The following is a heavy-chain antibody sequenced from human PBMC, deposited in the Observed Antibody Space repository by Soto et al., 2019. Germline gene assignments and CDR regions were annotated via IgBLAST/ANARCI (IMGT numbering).Heavy chain of an antibody. CDR2: IFYLGSS. CDR3: ARHSLALRKNNWFDP. J-gene: IGHJ5*02. V-gene: IGHV4-39*01. CDR1: GDSIISSYFY. Sequence: SETLSLTCTVSGDSIISSYFYWGWVRQPPGKGLEWIGSIFYLGSSYYNPSLKSRVTMSVDTSKNQFSLRLRSVTAADTALYFCARHSLALRKNNWFDPWGQGIMVTVPS. D-gene: IGHD3-3*02.